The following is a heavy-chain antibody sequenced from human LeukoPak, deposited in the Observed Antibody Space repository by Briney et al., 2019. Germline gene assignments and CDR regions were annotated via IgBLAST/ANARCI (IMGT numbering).Heavy chain of an antibody. CDR2: IKQDGSEK. V-gene: IGHV3-7*01. J-gene: IGHJ4*02. CDR3: ASFPHDYGDYVDY. D-gene: IGHD4-17*01. Sequence: GGSPRLSCAASGFTFSSYWMSWVRQAPGKGLEWVANIKQDGSEKYYVDSVKGRFTISRDNAKNSLYLQMNSLRAEDTAVYYCASFPHDYGDYVDYWGQGTLVTVSS. CDR1: GFTFSSYW.